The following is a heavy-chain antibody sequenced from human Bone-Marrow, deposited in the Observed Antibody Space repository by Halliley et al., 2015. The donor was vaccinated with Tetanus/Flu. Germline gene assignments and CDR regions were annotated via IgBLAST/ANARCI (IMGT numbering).Heavy chain of an antibody. D-gene: IGHD1-20*01. Sequence: YSGRIDYNPSLKIRVAISVDTSKNQFSLKLRSVAAADTALYYCARGTNWNDGTTPFTYFFDYWGQGSQVTVSS. V-gene: IGHV4-59*09. J-gene: IGHJ4*02. CDR2: YSGRI. CDR3: ARGTNWNDGTTPFTYFFDY.